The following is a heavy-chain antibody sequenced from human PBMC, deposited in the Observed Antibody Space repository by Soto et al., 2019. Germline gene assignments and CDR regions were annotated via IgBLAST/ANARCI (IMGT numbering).Heavy chain of an antibody. CDR3: ARDSKQLVSYYYYGMDV. J-gene: IGHJ6*02. V-gene: IGHV1-18*01. CDR1: GYTFTSYG. Sequence: ASVEVSCKASGYTFTSYGISWVRQAPGQGLEWMGWISAYNGNTNYAQKLQGRVTMTTDTSTSTAYMELRSLRSDDTAVYYCARDSKQLVSYYYYGMDVWGQGTTVTVSS. CDR2: ISAYNGNT. D-gene: IGHD6-6*01.